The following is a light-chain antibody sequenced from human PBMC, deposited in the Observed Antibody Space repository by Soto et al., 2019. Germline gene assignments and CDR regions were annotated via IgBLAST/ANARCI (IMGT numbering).Light chain of an antibody. CDR1: QSISSY. Sequence: DIQMTQSPSSLSASVGDRVTITCRASQSISSYLNWYQQKPGKAPKLLIYAASSLQSGVPSGFSGSGSGTDFTLTTSSLQPEDYATYYCQQCYSTPRTFGQGTKVDIK. J-gene: IGKJ1*01. CDR2: AAS. V-gene: IGKV1-39*01. CDR3: QQCYSTPRT.